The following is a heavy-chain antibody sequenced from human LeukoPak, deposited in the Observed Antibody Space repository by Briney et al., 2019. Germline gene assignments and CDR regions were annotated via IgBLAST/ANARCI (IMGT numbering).Heavy chain of an antibody. J-gene: IGHJ2*01. CDR1: GFTFSSSW. D-gene: IGHD1-7*01. V-gene: IGHV3-74*01. CDR2: MIGDGRTI. Sequence: GGSLRLSCAASGFTFSSSWMHWVRQGPGKGLVWVARMIGDGRTINYADSVKGRFTISRDNAKNTLYLQMDSLRAEDAGVYYWARAGNYYFDLWGRGTLVTVSS. CDR3: ARAGNYYFDL.